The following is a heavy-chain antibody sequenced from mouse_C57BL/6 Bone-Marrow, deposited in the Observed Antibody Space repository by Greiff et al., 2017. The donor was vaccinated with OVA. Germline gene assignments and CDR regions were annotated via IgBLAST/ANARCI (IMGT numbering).Heavy chain of an antibody. CDR1: GYTFTSYW. D-gene: IGHD1-1*01. Sequence: VQLQQPGAELVKPGASVKLSCKASGYTFTSYWMHWVKQRPGQGLEWIGMIHPNSGSTNYNEKFKSKATLTVDKSSSTAYMQLSSLTSEDSAVYYCARRYYYGSRDYWGQGTTLTVSS. V-gene: IGHV1-64*01. CDR2: IHPNSGST. J-gene: IGHJ2*01. CDR3: ARRYYYGSRDY.